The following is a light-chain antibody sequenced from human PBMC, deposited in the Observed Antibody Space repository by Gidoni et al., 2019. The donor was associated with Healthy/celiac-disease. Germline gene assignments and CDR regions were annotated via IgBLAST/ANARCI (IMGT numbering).Light chain of an antibody. Sequence: DIQMTQSPSSLSASVGDRVTITCRASQSISSYLNWYQQKPGKAPKLLIYAASSLQSGVPYRFSGSGSGTDFTLTISSLQPEDFAIYYCQQSYSTPYTFGQGTKLEIK. CDR1: QSISSY. CDR3: QQSYSTPYT. CDR2: AAS. V-gene: IGKV1-39*01. J-gene: IGKJ2*01.